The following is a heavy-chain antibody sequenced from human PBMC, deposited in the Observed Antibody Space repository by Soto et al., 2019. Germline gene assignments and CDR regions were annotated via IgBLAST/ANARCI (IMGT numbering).Heavy chain of an antibody. CDR2: ISGSGGNT. V-gene: IGHV3-23*01. CDR1: GFTFSSYA. CDR3: AKRVGVDCSGGSCPDDY. Sequence: EVQLLESGGGLVQPGGSLRLSCAASGFTFSSYAMSWVRQAPGKGLEWVSAISGSGGNTYYADSVKGRFTISRDNSKNTLYLQMNSLRAEDTAVYYCAKRVGVDCSGGSCPDDYWGQGTLVTVSS. D-gene: IGHD2-15*01. J-gene: IGHJ4*02.